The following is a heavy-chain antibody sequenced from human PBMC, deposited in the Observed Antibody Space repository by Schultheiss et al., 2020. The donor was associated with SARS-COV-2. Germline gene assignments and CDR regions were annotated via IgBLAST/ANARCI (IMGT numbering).Heavy chain of an antibody. CDR2: IWYDGSNK. CDR3: ASLSPIYGSSSDHDY. J-gene: IGHJ4*02. D-gene: IGHD6-6*01. CDR1: GFTFSSYG. V-gene: IGHV3-33*01. Sequence: GGSLRLSCAASGFTFSSYGMHWVRQAPGKGLEWVAVIWYDGSNKYYADSVKGRFTISRDNSKNTLYLQMNSLRAEDTAVYYCASLSPIYGSSSDHDYWGQGTLVTVSS.